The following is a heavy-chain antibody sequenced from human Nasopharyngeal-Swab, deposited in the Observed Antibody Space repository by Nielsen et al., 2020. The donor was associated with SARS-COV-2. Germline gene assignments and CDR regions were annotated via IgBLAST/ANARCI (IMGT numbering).Heavy chain of an antibody. J-gene: IGHJ2*01. CDR3: AKDGREQQLVPDFWYFDL. CDR2: IWYDGSNK. D-gene: IGHD6-13*01. Sequence: GESLKISCAASGFTFSSYGMHWVRQAPGKGLEWVALIWYDGSNKYYADSVKGRFTISRDNSKNTLYLQMNSLRAEDTAVYYCAKDGREQQLVPDFWYFDLWGRGTLVTVSS. CDR1: GFTFSSYG. V-gene: IGHV3-33*06.